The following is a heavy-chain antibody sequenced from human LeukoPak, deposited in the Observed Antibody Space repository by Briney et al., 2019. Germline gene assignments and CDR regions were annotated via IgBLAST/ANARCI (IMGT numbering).Heavy chain of an antibody. CDR2: ISSSSSYI. CDR1: GLTFTNAW. D-gene: IGHD3-10*01. V-gene: IGHV3-21*01. CDR3: ARAQSVVRGVADAFDI. J-gene: IGHJ3*02. Sequence: PGGSLRLSCATSGLTFTNAWMSWVRQAPGKGLEWVSSISSSSSYIYYAESVKGRFTISRDNAKNSLYLQMNSLRAEDTAVYYCARAQSVVRGVADAFDIWGQGTMVTVSS.